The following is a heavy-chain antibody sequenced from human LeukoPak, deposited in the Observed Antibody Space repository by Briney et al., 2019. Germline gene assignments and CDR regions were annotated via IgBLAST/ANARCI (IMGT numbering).Heavy chain of an antibody. J-gene: IGHJ4*02. D-gene: IGHD6-19*01. Sequence: GGSLRLSCAASGFTFSSYWMSWVRQAPGKGLEWVANIKQDGSEKYYVDSVKGRFTISRDNAKNSLYLQMNSLRAEDTAVYYCAKDFSSGWYSSVYWGQGTLVTVSS. CDR2: IKQDGSEK. V-gene: IGHV3-7*01. CDR1: GFTFSSYW. CDR3: AKDFSSGWYSSVY.